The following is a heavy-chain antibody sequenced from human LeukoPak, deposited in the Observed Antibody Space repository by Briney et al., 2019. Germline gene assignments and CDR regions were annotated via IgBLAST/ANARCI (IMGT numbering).Heavy chain of an antibody. J-gene: IGHJ4*02. V-gene: IGHV3-30*04. CDR3: ARFHRPTNTIAAGGNRLRLDY. CDR2: ISYDASNK. CDR1: GFTFSIYA. D-gene: IGHD6-13*01. Sequence: PGGSLRLSCAASGFTFSIYAMHWVRQAPGKGLEWVAVISYDASNKYYADSVKGRFTISRDNSKNTLYLQMNSLRPEDTAVYYCARFHRPTNTIAAGGNRLRLDYWGQGTLVTVSS.